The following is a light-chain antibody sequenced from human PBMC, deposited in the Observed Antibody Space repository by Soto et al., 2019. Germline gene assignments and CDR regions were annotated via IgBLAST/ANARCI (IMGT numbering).Light chain of an antibody. Sequence: EIVLTQSPGTLSLSTGERATLSCRDSQSVTSNYLAWYQQKPGQAPRLLIFGASSRATVIPDKFRSSGSEIDYTLTIHILDPDDFAADYCQHYGSQSCTVGQGTKVEMK. CDR1: QSVTSNY. J-gene: IGKJ1*01. CDR3: QHYGSQSCT. CDR2: GAS. V-gene: IGKV3-20*01.